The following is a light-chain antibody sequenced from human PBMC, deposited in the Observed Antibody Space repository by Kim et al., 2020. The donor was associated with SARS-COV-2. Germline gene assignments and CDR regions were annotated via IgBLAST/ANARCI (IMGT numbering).Light chain of an antibody. CDR3: QTWGTGIQV. V-gene: IGLV4-69*01. J-gene: IGLJ2*01. CDR1: SGHSSYA. Sequence: ASVKLTCTLSSGHSSYAIAWHQQQPEKGPRYLMKLNSDGSHSKGDGIPDRFSGSSSGAERYLTISSLQSEDEADYYYQTWGTGIQVFGGGTQLTVL. CDR2: LNSDGSH.